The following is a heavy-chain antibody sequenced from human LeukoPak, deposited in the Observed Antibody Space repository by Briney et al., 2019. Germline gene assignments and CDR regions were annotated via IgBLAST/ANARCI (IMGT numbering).Heavy chain of an antibody. CDR1: GFTFSSYA. V-gene: IGHV3-30*04. Sequence: GGSLRLSCATSGFTFSSYAFHWVRQAPGKGLEWVATMSFDVNNKYYADSVRGQFTISRDNSKNTLYLQMNSLRAEDTAVYSCARAYCTSSSCYNDYWGQGTLVTVSS. CDR3: ARAYCTSSSCYNDY. D-gene: IGHD2-2*02. J-gene: IGHJ4*02. CDR2: MSFDVNNK.